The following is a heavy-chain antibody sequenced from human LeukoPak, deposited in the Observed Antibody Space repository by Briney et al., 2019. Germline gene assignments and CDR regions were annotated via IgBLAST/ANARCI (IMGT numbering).Heavy chain of an antibody. CDR1: GFTFSNYW. V-gene: IGHV3-74*01. CDR2: INSEGSST. J-gene: IGHJ3*02. D-gene: IGHD3-16*01. Sequence: GGSLRLSCAASGFTFSNYWMHWVRQAPGKGLVWVSRINSEGSSTGLADSVKGRFTISRDNAKNTLYLQMNSLRAEDTAVYYCARELPRIGGQTVASDIWGQGTMVTVS. CDR3: ARELPRIGGQTVASDI.